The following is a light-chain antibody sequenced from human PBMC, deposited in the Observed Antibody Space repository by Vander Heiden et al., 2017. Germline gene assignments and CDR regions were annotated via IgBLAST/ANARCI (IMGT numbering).Light chain of an antibody. CDR2: EVS. CDR1: SSDVGGYNH. J-gene: IGLJ2*01. CDR3: SSYTSSSTPHVV. V-gene: IGLV2-14*01. Sequence: QSALTPPASVSGSPGQSITISCTGPSSDVGGYNHVSWYRQNPGKAPKLMIYEVSNRPSGVYNRFSGSKSGNTASLTISGLQAEDEADYYCSSYTSSSTPHVVFGGGTKLTVL.